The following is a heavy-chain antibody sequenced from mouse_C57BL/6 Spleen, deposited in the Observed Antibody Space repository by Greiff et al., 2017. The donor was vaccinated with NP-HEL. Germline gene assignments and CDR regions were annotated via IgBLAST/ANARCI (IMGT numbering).Heavy chain of an antibody. V-gene: IGHV1-26*01. Sequence: VQLQQSGPELVKPGASVKISCKASGYTFTDYYMNWVKQSHGKSLEWIGDINPNNGGTSYNQKFKGKATLTVDKSSSTAYMELRSLTSEYSAVYYCTRVDECWFAYWGQGTLVTVSA. CDR3: TRVDECWFAY. J-gene: IGHJ3*01. D-gene: IGHD1-1*01. CDR2: INPNNGGT. CDR1: GYTFTDYY.